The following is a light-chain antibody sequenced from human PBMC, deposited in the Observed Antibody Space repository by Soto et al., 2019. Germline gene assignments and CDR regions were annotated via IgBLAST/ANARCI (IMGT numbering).Light chain of an antibody. Sequence: DIVMTQSPDSQAVSLGERATINCKSSQSVLYNPNNKYSLAWYQQRPAQPPKLLIYWASTRESGVPDRFSGGGSGTDFTLTISNLQAEDVAFYDCQQYYGSPWTFGQGTKVESK. CDR3: QQYYGSPWT. CDR2: WAS. J-gene: IGKJ1*01. V-gene: IGKV4-1*01. CDR1: QSVLYNPNNKYS.